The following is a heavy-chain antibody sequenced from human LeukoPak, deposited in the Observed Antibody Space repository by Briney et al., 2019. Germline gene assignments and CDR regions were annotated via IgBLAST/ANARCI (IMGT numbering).Heavy chain of an antibody. CDR2: ISYEGSNK. D-gene: IGHD5-12*01. CDR3: ARDSGSRPEYYFDY. J-gene: IGHJ4*02. V-gene: IGHV3-30*04. CDR1: GFTFSSYA. Sequence: PGRSLRLSCAASGFTFSSYAMHWVRQAPGKGLEWVAVISYEGSNKYYADSVKGRFTISRDNSKNTLYLQMNSLRAEGTAVYYCARDSGSRPEYYFDYWGQGTLVTVSS.